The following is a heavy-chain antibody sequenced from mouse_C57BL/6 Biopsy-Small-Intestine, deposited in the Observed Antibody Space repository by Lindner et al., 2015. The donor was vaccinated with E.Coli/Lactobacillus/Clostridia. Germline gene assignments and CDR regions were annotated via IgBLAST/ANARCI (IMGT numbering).Heavy chain of an antibody. Sequence: WVKQKPGQGLEWIGYMILHXCIXXSXSKATLTSDKSSHTVYMEFSRLTSEDSAVYFCARHEKSLYSYYEMDYWGQGTSVTVSS. V-gene: IGHV1-62-2*01. D-gene: IGHD1-1*01. CDR2: MILHXCI. J-gene: IGHJ4*01. CDR3: ARHEKSLYSYYEMDY.